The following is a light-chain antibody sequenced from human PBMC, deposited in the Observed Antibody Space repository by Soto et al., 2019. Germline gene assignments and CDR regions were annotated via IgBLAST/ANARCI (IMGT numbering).Light chain of an antibody. V-gene: IGLV2-14*01. Sequence: QSALTQPASVSGSPGQSITISCTGTSSDVGAYNYVSWYQQDPGKAPKLILYDVTNRPSGVSDRFSGSKSGNTASLTISGLQAEDEADYYCCSYTTSATLVFGGGTKLTVL. J-gene: IGLJ2*01. CDR2: DVT. CDR3: CSYTTSATLV. CDR1: SSDVGAYNY.